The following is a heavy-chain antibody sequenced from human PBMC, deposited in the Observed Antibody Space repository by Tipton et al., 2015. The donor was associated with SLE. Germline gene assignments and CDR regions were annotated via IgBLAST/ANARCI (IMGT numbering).Heavy chain of an antibody. CDR1: GFTFSSYA. D-gene: IGHD6-13*01. V-gene: IGHV3-30-3*01. J-gene: IGHJ4*02. Sequence: SLRLSCAASGFTFSSYAMHWVRQAPGKGLEWVAVISYDGSNKYYADSVKGRFTISRDNAKNSLYLQMNSLRAEDTAVYYCAREISSSWVFDYWGQGTLVTVPS. CDR3: AREISSSWVFDY. CDR2: ISYDGSNK.